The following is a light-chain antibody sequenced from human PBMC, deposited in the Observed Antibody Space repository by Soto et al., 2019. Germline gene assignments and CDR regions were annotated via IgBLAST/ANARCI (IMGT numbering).Light chain of an antibody. CDR3: CSYAGSYTFYV. Sequence: QSVLTQPRSVSGSPGQSVTISCTGTSSDVGRYDFVSWYQHHPGTAPKLMIYDVTVRPSGVPDRFSGSKSGNTASLTISGLQPDDEADYYCCSYAGSYTFYVFGTGTKLTVL. V-gene: IGLV2-11*01. J-gene: IGLJ1*01. CDR2: DVT. CDR1: SSDVGRYDF.